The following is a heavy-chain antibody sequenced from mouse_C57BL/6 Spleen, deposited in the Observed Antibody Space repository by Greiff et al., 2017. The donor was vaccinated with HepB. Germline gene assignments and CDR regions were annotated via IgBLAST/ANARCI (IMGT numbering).Heavy chain of an antibody. Sequence: VQLQQSGPELVKPGASVKISCKASGYAFSSSWMNWVKQRPGKGLEWIGRIYPGDGDTNYNGKFKGKATLTADKSSSTAYMQLSSLTSEDSAVYFCAREERWLPYYYAMDYWGQGTSVTVSS. CDR1: GYAFSSSW. J-gene: IGHJ4*01. D-gene: IGHD2-3*01. CDR2: IYPGDGDT. CDR3: AREERWLPYYYAMDY. V-gene: IGHV1-82*01.